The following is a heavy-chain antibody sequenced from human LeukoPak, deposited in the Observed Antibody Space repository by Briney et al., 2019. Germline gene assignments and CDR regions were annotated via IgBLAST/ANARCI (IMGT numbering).Heavy chain of an antibody. CDR1: GRSFSGYY. CDR3: ARRNTVSYYYYGMDV. D-gene: IGHD4-17*01. V-gene: IGHV4-34*01. Sequence: SETLSLTCAVYGRSFSGYYWSWIRQPPGKGLEWIGEINYSGSTNYNPSLKSRVTISVDTSKNQFSLKLSSVTAADTAVYYCARRNTVSYYYYGMDVWGQGTTVTVSS. CDR2: INYSGST. J-gene: IGHJ6*02.